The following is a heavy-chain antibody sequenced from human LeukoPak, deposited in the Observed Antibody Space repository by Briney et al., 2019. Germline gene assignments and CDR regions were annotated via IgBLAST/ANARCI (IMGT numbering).Heavy chain of an antibody. CDR3: AREYYYGSGGYSFDY. CDR1: GFSLSTSGMC. V-gene: IGHV2-70*01. D-gene: IGHD3-10*01. J-gene: IGHJ4*02. Sequence: SGPTLVSPTQTLTLTCTFSGFSLSTSGMCVSWIRQPPGKALEWLAVVDWDGDTSYTTSLKTRLTISRDTSKNQVVLSMTNMDPVDTATYFCAREYYYGSGGYSFDYWGQGTLVTVSS. CDR2: VDWDGDT.